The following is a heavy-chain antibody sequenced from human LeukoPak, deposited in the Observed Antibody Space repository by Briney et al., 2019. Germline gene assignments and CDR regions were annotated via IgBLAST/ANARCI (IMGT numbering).Heavy chain of an antibody. CDR3: TASRGSGNLLY. Sequence: GGSLRLSCAASGFTFSSYGMHWVRQAPGKGLEWVGRIKSKTNGGTTEYAAPVKGGFTISRDDSKNTLYLQMNSLKTEDTAVYYCTASRGSGNLLYWGQGTLVTVSS. J-gene: IGHJ4*02. V-gene: IGHV3-15*01. CDR1: GFTFSSYG. CDR2: IKSKTNGGTT. D-gene: IGHD3-10*01.